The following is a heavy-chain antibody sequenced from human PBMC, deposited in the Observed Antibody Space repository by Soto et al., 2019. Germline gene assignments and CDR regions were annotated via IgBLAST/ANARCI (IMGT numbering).Heavy chain of an antibody. CDR2: IYYSGST. D-gene: IGHD6-13*01. CDR3: ATLYLAAAAPGGFDY. Sequence: QVQLQESGPGLVKPSETLSLTCTVSGGSVSSGSYYWSWIRQPPGKGLEWIGYIYYSGSTNYNPSLKSRVTISVDTSKNQFSLKLSSVTAVDTAVYYCATLYLAAAAPGGFDYWGQGTLVTVSS. J-gene: IGHJ4*02. V-gene: IGHV4-61*01. CDR1: GGSVSSGSYY.